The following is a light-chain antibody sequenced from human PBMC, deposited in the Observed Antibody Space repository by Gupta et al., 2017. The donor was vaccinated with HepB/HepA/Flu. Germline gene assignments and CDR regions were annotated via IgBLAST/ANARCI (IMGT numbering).Light chain of an antibody. V-gene: IGKV2-28*01. J-gene: IGKJ1*01. Sequence: DIVMTQSPLSLSVTPGEPASISCRSSQSLLHRNGHNYLDWYLQKPGQSPQLLIYLGSTRASGVPDRFSGSGSGTDFTLKISRVEAEDVGVYYCMQALQVPPWTFGQGTKMEIK. CDR2: LGS. CDR3: MQALQVPPWT. CDR1: QSLLHRNGHNY.